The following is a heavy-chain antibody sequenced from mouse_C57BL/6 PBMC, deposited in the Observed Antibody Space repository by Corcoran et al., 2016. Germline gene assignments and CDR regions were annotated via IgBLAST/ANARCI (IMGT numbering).Heavy chain of an antibody. CDR3: ARPHVYYEVGFAY. D-gene: IGHD2-3*01. CDR2: INPNNGGT. V-gene: IGHV1-26*01. CDR1: GYTFTDYY. J-gene: IGHJ3*01. Sequence: EVQLQQSGPELVKPGASVKISCKASGYTFTDYYMNWVKQSHGKSLEWIGDINPNNGGTSYNQKFKGKATLTVDKSSSTAYMELRSLTSEDSAVYYCARPHVYYEVGFAYWGQGTLVTVSA.